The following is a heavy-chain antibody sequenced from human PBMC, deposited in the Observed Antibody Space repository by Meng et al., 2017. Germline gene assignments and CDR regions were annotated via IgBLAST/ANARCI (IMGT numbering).Heavy chain of an antibody. D-gene: IGHD3-9*01. CDR3: ARDFRELRYFDWFNAFDI. CDR2: ISSSGSTI. Sequence: LSLTCAASGFTFSSYEMNWVRQAPGKGLEWVSYISSSGSTIYYADSVKGRFTISRDNAKNSLYLQMNSLRAEDTAVYYCARDFRELRYFDWFNAFDIWGQGTMVTVSS. CDR1: GFTFSSYE. V-gene: IGHV3-48*03. J-gene: IGHJ3*02.